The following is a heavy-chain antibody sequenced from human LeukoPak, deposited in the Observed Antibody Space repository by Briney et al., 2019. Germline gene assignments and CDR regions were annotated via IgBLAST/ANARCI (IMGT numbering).Heavy chain of an antibody. CDR1: GGSFSRYY. CDR2: INHSGST. Sequence: PSETLSLTCAVYGGSFSRYYWSWIRQSPGKGLEWIGEINHSGSTNYNPSLKSRVTISVDTSKNQFSLKLNSVTAADTAVYYCAKSNGYGLIDIWGQGTMVTVSS. J-gene: IGHJ3*02. CDR3: AKSNGYGLIDI. D-gene: IGHD3-10*01. V-gene: IGHV4-34*01.